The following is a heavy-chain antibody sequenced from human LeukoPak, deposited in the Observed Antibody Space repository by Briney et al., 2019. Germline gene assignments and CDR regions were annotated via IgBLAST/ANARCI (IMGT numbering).Heavy chain of an antibody. CDR2: INPNSGGT. D-gene: IGHD1-26*01. Sequence: ASVKVSCKASGYTFTGYYMHWVRQAPGQGLEWMGWINPNSGGTKYAQKFQGRVTMTRDTSISTAYMELSRLRSDDTAVYYCARDFSGASYYYYYGMDVWGQGTAVTVSS. CDR1: GYTFTGYY. V-gene: IGHV1-2*02. CDR3: ARDFSGASYYYYYGMDV. J-gene: IGHJ6*02.